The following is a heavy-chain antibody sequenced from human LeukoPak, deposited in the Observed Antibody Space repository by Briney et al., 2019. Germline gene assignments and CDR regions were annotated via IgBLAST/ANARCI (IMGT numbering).Heavy chain of an antibody. CDR3: ARDGSYARSFDY. CDR2: IYSGGST. Sequence: PGGSLRFSCSASGFTVSVNYMSRVRQAPGKGLDWVSVIYSGGSTYYADSVKGRFTISRDNSKNTVYLQMSSLRAEDTAVYYCARDGSYARSFDYWGQGTLVTVSS. V-gene: IGHV3-53*01. CDR1: GFTVSVNY. D-gene: IGHD2-2*01. J-gene: IGHJ4*02.